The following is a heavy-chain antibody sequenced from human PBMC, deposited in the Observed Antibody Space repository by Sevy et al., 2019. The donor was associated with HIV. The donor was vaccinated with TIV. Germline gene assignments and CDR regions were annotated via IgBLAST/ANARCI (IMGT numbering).Heavy chain of an antibody. D-gene: IGHD3-9*01. Sequence: WGSLRLSCAASGFTFSSYSMNWVRQAPGKGLEWVSYISSSSSTIYYADSVKGRFTISRDNAKNSLYLQMNSLRDEDAAVYYCARESIDYDILTGYLADYYGMDVWGQGTTVTVSS. CDR3: ARESIDYDILTGYLADYYGMDV. V-gene: IGHV3-48*02. J-gene: IGHJ6*02. CDR1: GFTFSSYS. CDR2: ISSSSSTI.